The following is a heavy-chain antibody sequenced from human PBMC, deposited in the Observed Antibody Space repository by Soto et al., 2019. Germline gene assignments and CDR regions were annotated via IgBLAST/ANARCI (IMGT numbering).Heavy chain of an antibody. V-gene: IGHV3-30*18. Sequence: GGSPRLSCAASGFSFSSYGMHWVRQAPGAGLEWVTVISYDGSNTHYADSVKGRFTISRDNSRNTLYLQMNSLRAEDTAVYYCVKNGPYCISTSCSFSWLDPWGQGILVTVSS. CDR3: VKNGPYCISTSCSFSWLDP. CDR1: GFSFSSYG. CDR2: ISYDGSNT. J-gene: IGHJ5*02. D-gene: IGHD2-2*01.